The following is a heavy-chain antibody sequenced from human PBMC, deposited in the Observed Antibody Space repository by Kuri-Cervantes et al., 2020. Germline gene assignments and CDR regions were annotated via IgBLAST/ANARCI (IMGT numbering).Heavy chain of an antibody. J-gene: IGHJ6*02. V-gene: IGHV3-53*05. CDR3: ARDTYDFWNDYAHGLVKNSYGMDV. Sequence: SLKFSCAASWFTVSCNYMSWVRQAPGKGLEWVSLISSGGSTYYADSVKGRITIYRDNSKNTLYLKMNSLRSEDTAVYYCARDTYDFWNDYAHGLVKNSYGMDVWGQGTTVTVSS. CDR2: ISSGGST. CDR1: WFTVSCNY. D-gene: IGHD3-3*01.